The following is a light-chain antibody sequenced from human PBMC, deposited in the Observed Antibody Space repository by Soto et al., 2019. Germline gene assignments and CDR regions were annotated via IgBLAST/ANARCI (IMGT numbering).Light chain of an antibody. J-gene: IGLJ1*01. V-gene: IGLV3-21*04. Sequence: SYELTQPPSVSVAPGKTARITCGGDNIGRQSVHWYQQKPGQAPVLVIHYNDDRPSGIPERFSGSNSGNTATLAISRVEAGDEADYYCQVWDSRYELYVFGTGTKLTVL. CDR1: NIGRQS. CDR3: QVWDSRYELYV. CDR2: YND.